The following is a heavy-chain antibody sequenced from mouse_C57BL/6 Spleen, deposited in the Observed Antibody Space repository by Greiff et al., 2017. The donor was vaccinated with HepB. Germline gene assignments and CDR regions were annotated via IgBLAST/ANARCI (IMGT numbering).Heavy chain of an antibody. D-gene: IGHD1-2*01. J-gene: IGHJ4*01. CDR2: ISSGSSTI. CDR3: AVGENYYGLMDY. V-gene: IGHV5-17*01. CDR1: GFTFSDYG. Sequence: DVMLVESGGGLVKPGGSLKLSCAASGFTFSDYGMHWVRQAPEKGLEWVAYISSGSSTIYYADTVKGRFTISRDNAKNTLFLQMTSLRSEDTAMYYCAVGENYYGLMDYWGQGTSVTVSS.